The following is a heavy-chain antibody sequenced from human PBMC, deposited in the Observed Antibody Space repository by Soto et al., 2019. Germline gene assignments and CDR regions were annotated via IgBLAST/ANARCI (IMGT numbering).Heavy chain of an antibody. V-gene: IGHV4-61*01. CDR2: IFYSGST. Sequence: QVQLQESGPGLVKPSETLSLTCTVSGGSVSSGNYYWSWIRQSPVKGLEWIGYIFYSGSTNYNPSLKSRVSISVDTSKNQFSLTLTSVTAADTAVYYCARDVTPSGRHPPESTWGQGTLVTVS. J-gene: IGHJ5*02. D-gene: IGHD6-19*01. CDR3: ARDVTPSGRHPPEST. CDR1: GGSVSSGNYY.